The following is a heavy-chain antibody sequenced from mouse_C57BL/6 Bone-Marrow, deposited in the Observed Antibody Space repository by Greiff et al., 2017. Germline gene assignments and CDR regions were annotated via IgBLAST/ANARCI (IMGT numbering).Heavy chain of an antibody. J-gene: IGHJ2*01. CDR2: ISSGGSYT. V-gene: IGHV5-6*02. CDR1: GFTFSSYG. D-gene: IGHD4-1*01. Sequence: EVMLVESGGDLVKPGGSLKLSCAASGFTFSSYGMSWVRQTPDKRLEWVATISSGGSYTYYPDSVKGRFTISRDNAKNTLYLPMSSLKSEDTAMYYCLNWYYFDYWGQGTTLTVSS. CDR3: LNWYYFDY.